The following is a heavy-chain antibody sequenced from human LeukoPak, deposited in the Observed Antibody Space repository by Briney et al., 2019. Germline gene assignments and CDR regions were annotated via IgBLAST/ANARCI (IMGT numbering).Heavy chain of an antibody. D-gene: IGHD6-19*01. V-gene: IGHV4-4*09. CDR1: GGSISNFY. Sequence: SATLSLTCIVSGGSISNFYLSWIRQPPGKGLEWIGDIHPSGSTNYNPSLKSRVFISIDTSKNQFSLKLTSVTAADTAVYYCARLPARGWYLDSWGQGTLVTVSS. CDR2: IHPSGST. J-gene: IGHJ5*01. CDR3: ARLPARGWYLDS.